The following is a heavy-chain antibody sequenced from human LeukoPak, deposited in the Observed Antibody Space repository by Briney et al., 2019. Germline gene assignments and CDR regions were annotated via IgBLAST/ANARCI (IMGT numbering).Heavy chain of an antibody. CDR1: GFTVSSNY. Sequence: GGSLRLSCAASGFTVSSNYMSWVRQAPGKGLEWVSAISGSGGSTYYADSVKGRFTISRDNSKNTLYLQMNSLRAEDTAVYYCAKDLQATIFPYWGQGTLVTVSS. J-gene: IGHJ4*02. CDR2: ISGSGGST. V-gene: IGHV3-23*01. D-gene: IGHD3-3*01. CDR3: AKDLQATIFPY.